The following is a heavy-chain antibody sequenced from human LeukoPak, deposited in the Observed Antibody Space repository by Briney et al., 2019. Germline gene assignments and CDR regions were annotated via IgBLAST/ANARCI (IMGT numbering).Heavy chain of an antibody. V-gene: IGHV4-30-4*01. CDR2: IYYSGST. D-gene: IGHD4-11*01. Sequence: SSETLSLTCTVSGGSISSGDYYWSWIGQPPGKGLEWIGYIYYSGSTYYNPSLKSRVTISVDTSKNQFSLKLSSVTAADTAVYYCATTYSNYVLYYYYGMDVWGQGTTVTVSS. CDR3: ATTYSNYVLYYYYGMDV. CDR1: GGSISSGDYY. J-gene: IGHJ6*02.